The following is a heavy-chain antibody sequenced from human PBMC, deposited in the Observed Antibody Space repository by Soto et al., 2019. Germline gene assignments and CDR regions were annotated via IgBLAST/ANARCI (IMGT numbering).Heavy chain of an antibody. CDR1: GGSFSGYY. CDR3: ARGGLRGMLRYYYYMDV. D-gene: IGHD2-8*01. J-gene: IGHJ6*03. Sequence: SETLSLTCAVYGGSFSGYYWSWIRQPPWKGLEWIGEINHSGSTNYNPSLKSRVTISVDTSKNQFSLKLSSVTAADTAVYYCARGGLRGMLRYYYYMDVWGKGTTVTVSS. V-gene: IGHV4-34*01. CDR2: INHSGST.